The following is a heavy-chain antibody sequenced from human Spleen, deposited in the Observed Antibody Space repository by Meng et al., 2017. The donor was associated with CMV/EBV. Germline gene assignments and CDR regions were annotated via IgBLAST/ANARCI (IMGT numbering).Heavy chain of an antibody. CDR2: ISGSGGTL. CDR1: GFTFSSFE. Sequence: GESLKISCAASGFTFSSFEVYWVRQAPGKGLEWLSYISGSGGTLNYADSVKGRFTISRDNAKSSLYLQMNSLRAEDTAVYYCARKYYDFRSGYSQDAFDIWGQGTMVTVSS. D-gene: IGHD3-3*01. V-gene: IGHV3-48*03. CDR3: ARKYYDFRSGYSQDAFDI. J-gene: IGHJ3*02.